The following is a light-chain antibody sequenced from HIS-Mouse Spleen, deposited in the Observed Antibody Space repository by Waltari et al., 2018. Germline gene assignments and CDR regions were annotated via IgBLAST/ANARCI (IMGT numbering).Light chain of an antibody. CDR2: EGS. Sequence: QSALPQPAPVSGSPGQSITIPCTGTSSDFGSYNLVPWYQQHPGKAPKLMLYEGSKRPSGVSNRFSGSKSGNTASLTISGLQAEDEADYYCCSYAGSSTPWVFGGGTKLTVL. V-gene: IGLV2-23*01. CDR3: CSYAGSSTPWV. J-gene: IGLJ3*02. CDR1: SSDFGSYNL.